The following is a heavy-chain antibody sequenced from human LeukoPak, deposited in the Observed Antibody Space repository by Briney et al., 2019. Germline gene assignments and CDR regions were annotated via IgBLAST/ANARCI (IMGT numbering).Heavy chain of an antibody. V-gene: IGHV3-30*04. CDR1: GFTFSSYA. Sequence: GRSLRLSCAASGFTFSSYAMHWVRQAPGRGREWVAVISYDGSNKYYADSVKGRFTISRDNSKNTLYLQMNSLRAEDTAVYYCAREEGYCSSTSCYAGLLYYYGMDVWGQGTTVTVSS. CDR3: AREEGYCSSTSCYAGLLYYYGMDV. CDR2: ISYDGSNK. D-gene: IGHD2-2*01. J-gene: IGHJ6*02.